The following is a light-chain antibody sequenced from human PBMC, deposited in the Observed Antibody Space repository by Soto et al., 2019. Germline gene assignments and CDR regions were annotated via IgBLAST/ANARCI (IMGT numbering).Light chain of an antibody. CDR1: QSVSSY. V-gene: IGKV3-11*01. CDR2: DAS. CDR3: QQRSNWPSIT. J-gene: IGKJ5*01. Sequence: DSVLTQSPPTLPLSPGERATLSCRASQSVSSYFAWYQQKPGQAPRLLMYDASTRATGIPARFSGSGSGTDFILTISSLEPEDFAVYYCQQRSNWPSITFGQGTRLETK.